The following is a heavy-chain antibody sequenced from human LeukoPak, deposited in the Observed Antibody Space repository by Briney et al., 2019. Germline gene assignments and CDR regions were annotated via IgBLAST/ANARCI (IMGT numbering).Heavy chain of an antibody. V-gene: IGHV4-39*01. D-gene: IGHD3-16*01. CDR2: IYYSGST. J-gene: IGHJ4*02. CDR3: ARLDSIHLITY. Sequence: PSETLSLTCTLSGGSISSSSYYWGWLRQPPGKGLEWIGTIYYSGSTYYNPSLKSRVTISVDTSKNQFSLKLSSVTAADTAVYYCARLDSIHLITYWGQGTLVTVSS. CDR1: GGSISSSSYY.